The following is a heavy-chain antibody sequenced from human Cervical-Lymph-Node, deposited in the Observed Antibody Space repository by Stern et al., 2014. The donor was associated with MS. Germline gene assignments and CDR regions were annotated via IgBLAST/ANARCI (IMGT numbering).Heavy chain of an antibody. Sequence: VQLVESGAEVKKPGSSVKVSCKASGDTFIRYAITWVRQAPGQGLEWMGDISPIFGTTNYAQKFQGRVTITADKATRTAYMEVSSLRSEDTAVYYCVGPRYSIWGQGTQVIVSS. CDR3: VGPRYSI. D-gene: IGHD5-12*01. CDR2: ISPIFGTT. J-gene: IGHJ4*02. CDR1: GDTFIRYA. V-gene: IGHV1-69*06.